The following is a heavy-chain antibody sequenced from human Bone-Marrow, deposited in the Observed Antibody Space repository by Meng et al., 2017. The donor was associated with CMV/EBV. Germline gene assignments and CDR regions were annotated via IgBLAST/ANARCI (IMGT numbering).Heavy chain of an antibody. Sequence: SETLSLTCTVSGGSISSYYWSWIRQPPGKGLEWIGYIYYSGSTNYNPSLKSQVTISVDTSKNQFSLKLSSVTAADTAVYYCARAPLRYSSSWYLGWFDPWGQGTLVTVSS. CDR1: GGSISSYY. CDR2: IYYSGST. J-gene: IGHJ5*02. V-gene: IGHV4-59*01. D-gene: IGHD6-13*01. CDR3: ARAPLRYSSSWYLGWFDP.